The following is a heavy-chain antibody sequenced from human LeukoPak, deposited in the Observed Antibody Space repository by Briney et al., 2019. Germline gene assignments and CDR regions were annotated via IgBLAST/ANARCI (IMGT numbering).Heavy chain of an antibody. V-gene: IGHV3-66*01. J-gene: IGHJ6*02. CDR3: ARDTTDFHLRDYGMDV. CDR1: GFTFSSYA. D-gene: IGHD3/OR15-3a*01. Sequence: GGSLRLSCAASGFTFSSYAMSWVRQAPGKGLEWVSVIYSGGSTYYADSVKGRFTISRDNSKNTLYLQMNSLRAEDTAVYYCARDTTDFHLRDYGMDVWGQGTTVTVSS. CDR2: IYSGGST.